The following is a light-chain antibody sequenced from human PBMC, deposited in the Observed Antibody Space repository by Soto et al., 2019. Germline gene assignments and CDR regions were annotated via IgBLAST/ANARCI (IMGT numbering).Light chain of an antibody. J-gene: IGKJ5*01. CDR1: HSVSSN. V-gene: IGKV3-20*01. Sequence: EIVMTQSPATLSVSPGERATLSCRASHSVSSNLAWYQQRPGQAPRLLISGASSRATGIPDRFSGSGSGTDFTLTISRLEPEDFAVYYCQQYGSSLITFGQGTRLEI. CDR2: GAS. CDR3: QQYGSSLIT.